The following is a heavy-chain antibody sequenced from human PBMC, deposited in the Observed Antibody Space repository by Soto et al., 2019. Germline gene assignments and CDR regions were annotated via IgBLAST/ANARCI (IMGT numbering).Heavy chain of an antibody. D-gene: IGHD1-20*01. V-gene: IGHV3-7*03. J-gene: IGHJ3*02. CDR2: IKQDGSEK. Sequence: QSGGSLRLSXAASGFTFSSYWMSWVRQAPGKGLEWVANIKQDGSEKYYVDSVKGRFTISRDNAKNSLYLQMNSLRAEDTAVYYCARGYNDDAFDIWGRGTMVTVSS. CDR3: ARGYNDDAFDI. CDR1: GFTFSSYW.